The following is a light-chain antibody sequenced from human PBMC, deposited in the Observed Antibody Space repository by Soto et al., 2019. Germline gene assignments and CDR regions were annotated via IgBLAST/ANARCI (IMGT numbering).Light chain of an antibody. CDR3: QQSYSNPPT. V-gene: IGKV1-39*01. CDR2: AAS. J-gene: IGKJ3*01. Sequence: DIQMTQSPSSLSASVGDRVTITCRASQSISSYLNWYQQKPGKAPKLLIYAASSLQSGVPSRFSGSGSGTDFTLTISSLQPEDFATYYCQQSYSNPPTFGHGTKVDIK. CDR1: QSISSY.